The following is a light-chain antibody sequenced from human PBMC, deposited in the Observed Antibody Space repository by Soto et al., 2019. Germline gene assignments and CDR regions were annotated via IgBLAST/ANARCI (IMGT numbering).Light chain of an antibody. CDR2: GAS. CDR1: QSVSSSY. CDR3: QQYCSSPNT. V-gene: IGKV3-20*01. J-gene: IGKJ2*01. Sequence: EIVLTQSPGTLSLSPGERATLSCRASQSVSSSYLAWYQQKPGQAPRLLIYGASSRASGIPDRFSGSGSGTDFTLTISRLEPEDFAVYYCQQYCSSPNTLGQGTKLEIK.